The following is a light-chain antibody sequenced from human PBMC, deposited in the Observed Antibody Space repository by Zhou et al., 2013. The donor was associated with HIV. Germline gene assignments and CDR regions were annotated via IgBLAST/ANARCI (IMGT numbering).Light chain of an antibody. Sequence: EIVLTQSPATLSLSPGERATLSCRASQSVSSFLAWYQQKPGQAPRLLIYDASNRAPGIPARFSGSGSGTDFTLTISSLEPEDFAVHYCQQRSIWPLMYTFGQGTKLEI. CDR2: DAS. J-gene: IGKJ2*01. CDR3: QQRSIWPLMYT. V-gene: IGKV3-11*01. CDR1: QSVSSF.